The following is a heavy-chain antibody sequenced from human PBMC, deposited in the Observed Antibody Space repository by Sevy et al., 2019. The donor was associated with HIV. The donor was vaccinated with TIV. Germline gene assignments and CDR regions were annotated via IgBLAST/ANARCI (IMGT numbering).Heavy chain of an antibody. J-gene: IGHJ6*03. CDR1: GGSVSSGTYY. Sequence: SETLSLSCSVSGGSVSSGTYYWSWIRQPPGKGLEWIGHIYKTGSTNYKLSLQSRVTISVDTSTNQFSLRLRSVTAADTAVYYCGRVPRGQLWYSGSLGGYYYHMDVWGKGTTVTVSS. V-gene: IGHV4-61*01. CDR2: IYKTGST. D-gene: IGHD3-16*01. CDR3: GRVPRGQLWYSGSLGGYYYHMDV.